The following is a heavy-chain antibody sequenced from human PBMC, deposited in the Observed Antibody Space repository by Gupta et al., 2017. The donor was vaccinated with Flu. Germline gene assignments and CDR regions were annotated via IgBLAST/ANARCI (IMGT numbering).Heavy chain of an antibody. CDR2: ISWNSGSI. V-gene: IGHV3-9*01. Sequence: APGKGLEWVSVISWNSGSIGYADSVKGRFTISRDNAKNSLYLQMNSLRAEDTALYYCAKAEYYYDSSAYFDYWGQGTLVTVSS. CDR3: AKAEYYYDSSAYFDY. J-gene: IGHJ4*02. D-gene: IGHD3-22*01.